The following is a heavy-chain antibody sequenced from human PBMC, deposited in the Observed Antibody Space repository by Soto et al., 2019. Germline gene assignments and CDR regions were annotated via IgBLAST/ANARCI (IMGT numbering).Heavy chain of an antibody. J-gene: IGHJ4*02. CDR3: RGGSSGYYIFDY. D-gene: IGHD3-22*01. Sequence: EVQLLESGGGLVQPGGSLRLSCAASGFTFSSYAMSWVRQAPGKGLEWVSVISGSGGSTYYADSVKGRFTISRDNSKNTLYLQMNSLRAEDTAAYYCRGGSSGYYIFDYWGQGTLVTVSS. CDR1: GFTFSSYA. V-gene: IGHV3-23*01. CDR2: ISGSGGST.